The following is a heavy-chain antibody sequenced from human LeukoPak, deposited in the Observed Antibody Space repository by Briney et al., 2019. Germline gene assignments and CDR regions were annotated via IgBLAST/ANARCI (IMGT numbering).Heavy chain of an antibody. CDR2: IYHSGST. V-gene: IGHV4-38-2*02. CDR1: GYSISSGYY. J-gene: IGHJ4*02. CDR3: ARSGITMVRGGYFDY. D-gene: IGHD3-10*01. Sequence: PSETLSLTCTVSGYSISSGYYWGWIRQPPGKGLEWIGSIYHSGSTNYNPSLKSRVTISVDTSKNQFSLKLSSVTAADTAVYYCARSGITMVRGGYFDYWGQGTLVTVSS.